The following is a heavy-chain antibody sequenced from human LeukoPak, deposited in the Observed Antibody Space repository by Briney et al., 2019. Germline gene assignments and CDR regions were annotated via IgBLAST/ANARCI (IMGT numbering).Heavy chain of an antibody. D-gene: IGHD3-10*01. Sequence: GSLRLSCAASGFTFSSYSMNWVRPAPGKGLEWVSSISSSSSYIYYADSVKGRFTISRDNAKNSLYLQMNSLRAEDTAVYYCARAYGSFELLPYYFDYWGQGTLVTVSS. CDR1: GFTFSSYS. J-gene: IGHJ4*02. V-gene: IGHV3-21*01. CDR3: ARAYGSFELLPYYFDY. CDR2: ISSSSSYI.